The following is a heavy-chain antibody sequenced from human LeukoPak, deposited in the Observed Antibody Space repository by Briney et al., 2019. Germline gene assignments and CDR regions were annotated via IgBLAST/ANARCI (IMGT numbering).Heavy chain of an antibody. J-gene: IGHJ4*02. CDR1: GYSFTSYW. Sequence: GESLKISRKGSGYSFTSYWIVWVRQMPGNGLEWMGIIYPGDSDTRYSPSFQGQVTISADKSFSTAYLQWSSLQASDTAMYYCARGRPDRFDYWGQGTLVTVSS. CDR2: IYPGDSDT. V-gene: IGHV5-51*01. CDR3: ARGRPDRFDY.